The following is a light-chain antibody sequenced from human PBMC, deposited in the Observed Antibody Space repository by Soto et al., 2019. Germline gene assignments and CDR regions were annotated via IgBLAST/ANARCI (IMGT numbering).Light chain of an antibody. Sequence: EIVMTQSPATLSVSPWERATLSCRASQSVSSNLAWYQQKPGQSPRLLVYGASTRATGIPARFRGSGSGTQFTLTISSLQSEHFAVYYCQQHNNWPLTFGGGTKVDIK. CDR1: QSVSSN. CDR3: QQHNNWPLT. CDR2: GAS. V-gene: IGKV3-15*01. J-gene: IGKJ4*01.